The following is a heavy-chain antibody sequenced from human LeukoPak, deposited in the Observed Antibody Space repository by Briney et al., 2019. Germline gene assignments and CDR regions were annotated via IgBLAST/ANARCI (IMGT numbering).Heavy chain of an antibody. J-gene: IGHJ3*02. V-gene: IGHV4-61*02. CDR2: IYTSGST. CDR1: GGSISSGSYY. CDR3: ARATHYYDSSGYYFEAAFDI. D-gene: IGHD3-22*01. Sequence: SETLSLTCTVSGGSISSGSYYWSWIRQPAGKGQEWIGRIYTSGSTNYNPSLKSRVTISVDTSKNQFSLKLSSVTAADTAVYYCARATHYYDSSGYYFEAAFDIWGQGTMVTVSS.